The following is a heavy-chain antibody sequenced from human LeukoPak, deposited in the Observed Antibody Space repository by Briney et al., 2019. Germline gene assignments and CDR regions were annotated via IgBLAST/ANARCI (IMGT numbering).Heavy chain of an antibody. CDR3: AVAPGDY. CDR2: INANSDYT. V-gene: IGHV1-2*02. D-gene: IGHD2-21*01. Sequence: ASVKVSCKASGYTFHTFGIAWVRQAPGQGLEWMGWINANSDYTFYAQKFQGRVTLTRDTSISTVYMELTTLTSDDTALYYCAVAPGDYWGQGTLVSVSA. CDR1: GYTFHTFG. J-gene: IGHJ4*02.